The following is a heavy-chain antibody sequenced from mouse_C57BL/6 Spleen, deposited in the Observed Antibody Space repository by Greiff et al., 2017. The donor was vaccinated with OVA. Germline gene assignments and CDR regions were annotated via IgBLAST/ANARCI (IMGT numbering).Heavy chain of an antibody. V-gene: IGHV1-15*01. CDR2: IDPETGGT. CDR1: GYTFTDYE. J-gene: IGHJ3*01. D-gene: IGHD2-14*01. CDR3: TRDHRGFAY. Sequence: VKLMESGAELVRPGASVTLSCKASGYTFTDYEMHWVKQTPVHGLEWIGAIDPETGGTAYNQKFKGKAILTADKSSSTAYMELRSLTSEDSAVYYCTRDHRGFAYWGQGTLVTVSA.